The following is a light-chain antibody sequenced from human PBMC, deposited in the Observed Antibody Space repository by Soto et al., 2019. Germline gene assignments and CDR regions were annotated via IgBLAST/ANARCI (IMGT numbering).Light chain of an antibody. Sequence: EIVLTQSPDTLSLSPGESATLSCRASQSVSSRYVAWYQQQPGQAPRLLIYDVSNRATGIPDRFIGSGSGTDFTLTITRLEPEDFALYYCQQYGSSPSTFGQGTKV. J-gene: IGKJ1*01. CDR2: DVS. CDR3: QQYGSSPST. V-gene: IGKV3-20*01. CDR1: QSVSSRY.